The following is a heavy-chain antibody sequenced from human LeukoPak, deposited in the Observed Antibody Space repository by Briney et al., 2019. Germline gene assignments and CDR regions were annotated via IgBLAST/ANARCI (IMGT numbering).Heavy chain of an antibody. CDR2: ISTASIYI. J-gene: IGHJ6*03. D-gene: IGHD2-21*02. CDR3: AREIGGGDYYYYYYMDV. Sequence: GGSLRLSCAASGFSFNTYNMNWVRQAPGKGLEWVSSISTASIYIYYADSVKGRFTISRDNAKNSLYLQMNSLRAEDTAVYYCAREIGGGDYYYYYYMDVWGKGTTVTISS. CDR1: GFSFNTYN. V-gene: IGHV3-21*06.